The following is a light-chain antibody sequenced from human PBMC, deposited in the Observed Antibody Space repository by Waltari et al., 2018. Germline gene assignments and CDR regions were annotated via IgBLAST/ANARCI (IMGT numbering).Light chain of an antibody. CDR1: TSNTGRNP. CDR2: IRN. Sequence: QSVLTQPPSASGTPGQRVTIPCSGSTSNTGRNPVNWSQPPPGTAPQPPHFIRNPRPPRGPDRFSGSKSGPAGTLAISGLLSEDEADYCCAAWDDSLNAPVFGGGTKLTVL. V-gene: IGLV1-44*01. J-gene: IGLJ2*01. CDR3: AAWDDSLNAPV.